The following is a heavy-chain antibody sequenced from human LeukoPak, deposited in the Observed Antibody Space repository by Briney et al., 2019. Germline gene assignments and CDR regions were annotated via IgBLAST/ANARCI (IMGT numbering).Heavy chain of an antibody. CDR3: TTDRWWYCSSTSCYINY. J-gene: IGHJ4*02. CDR1: GFPFSSSW. V-gene: IGHV3-15*01. CDR2: IKSRTDGGTT. D-gene: IGHD2-2*02. Sequence: GSLRLSCAASGFPFSSSWMSWVRPTPGKRLGWVGRIKSRTDGGTTDYAAPVKGRFTISRDDSKNTLYQQMNSLKTEDTAVYYCTTDRWWYCSSTSCYINYWGQGTLVTVSS.